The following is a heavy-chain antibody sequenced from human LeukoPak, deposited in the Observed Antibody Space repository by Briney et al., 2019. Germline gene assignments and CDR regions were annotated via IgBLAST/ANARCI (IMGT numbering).Heavy chain of an antibody. Sequence: SETLSLTCTVSGGSISSYYWSWIRQPPGKGLEWIGYIYYSGSTNHNPSLNSRVTISLGTSNNQFSLRLKHVTAADTAVYYCTRGVRLTTFDYWGQGTLVTVSS. J-gene: IGHJ4*02. CDR1: GGSISSYY. CDR2: IYYSGST. CDR3: TRGVRLTTFDY. V-gene: IGHV4-59*01. D-gene: IGHD4-11*01.